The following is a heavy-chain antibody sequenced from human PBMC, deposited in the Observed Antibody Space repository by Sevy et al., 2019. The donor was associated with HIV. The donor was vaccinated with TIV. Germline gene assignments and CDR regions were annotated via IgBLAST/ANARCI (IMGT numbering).Heavy chain of an antibody. CDR3: ARVSTIFGVVNWFDP. D-gene: IGHD3-3*01. Sequence: GGSLRLSCAASGFTFSSYWMSLVRQAPGKGLEWVANIKQDGSEKYYVDSVKGRFTISRDNAKNSLYLQMNSLRAEDTAVYYCARVSTIFGVVNWFDPWGQGTLVTVSS. CDR2: IKQDGSEK. V-gene: IGHV3-7*01. CDR1: GFTFSSYW. J-gene: IGHJ5*02.